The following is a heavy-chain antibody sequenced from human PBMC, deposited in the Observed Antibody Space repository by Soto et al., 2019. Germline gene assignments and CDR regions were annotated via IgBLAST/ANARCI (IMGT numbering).Heavy chain of an antibody. CDR1: GGSISSYY. V-gene: IGHV4-59*01. CDR3: ARGAWKFKRGPGFQH. Sequence: QVQLQESGPGLVKPSETLSLTCTVSGGSISSYYWSWIRQPPGKGLEWIGYIYYSGSTNYNPSLKSRVTISVDTSKNQFSLKLSSVTAADTAVYYCARGAWKFKRGPGFQHWGQGTLVTVSS. D-gene: IGHD1-1*01. CDR2: IYYSGST. J-gene: IGHJ1*01.